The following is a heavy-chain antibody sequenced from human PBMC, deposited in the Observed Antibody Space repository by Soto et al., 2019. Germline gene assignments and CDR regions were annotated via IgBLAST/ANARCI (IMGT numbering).Heavy chain of an antibody. J-gene: IGHJ4*02. D-gene: IGHD1-1*01. CDR2: ISSSGSTI. Sequence: GSLRLSCAASGFTFSSYEMNWVRQAPGKGLEWVSYISSSGSTIYYADSVKGRFTISRDNAKNSLYLQMNSLGAEDTAVYYCARETDMERDYWGQGTLVTVSS. CDR1: GFTFSSYE. CDR3: ARETDMERDY. V-gene: IGHV3-48*03.